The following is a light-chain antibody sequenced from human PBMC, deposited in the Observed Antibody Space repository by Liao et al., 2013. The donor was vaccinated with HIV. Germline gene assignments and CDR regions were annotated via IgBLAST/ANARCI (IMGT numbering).Light chain of an antibody. CDR3: QAWDSSTVV. Sequence: SYELTQPPSVSVAPGNTARITCGGDNIGSESVHWYQQKSGQAPVLVIYQDSKRPSGIPERFSGSNSGNTATLTISGTQAVDEADYYCQAWDSSTVVFGGGTKLTVL. V-gene: IGLV3-21*01. CDR1: NIGSES. J-gene: IGLJ2*01. CDR2: QDS.